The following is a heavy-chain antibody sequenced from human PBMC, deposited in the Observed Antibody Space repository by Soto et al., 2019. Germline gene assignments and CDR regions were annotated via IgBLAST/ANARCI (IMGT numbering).Heavy chain of an antibody. D-gene: IGHD3-10*01. J-gene: IGHJ4*02. Sequence: QVQLVQSGAEVKKPGSSVKVSCKASGDTFNSYTISWVRQAPGQGLEWMGRIIPMLGMSNYAQKFQDRVTIIADKSTSPAYMQLSSLRSEDTAIYYCATSYGSGSRPFDYWGQGPLVTVSS. CDR3: ATSYGSGSRPFDY. CDR2: IIPMLGMS. CDR1: GDTFNSYT. V-gene: IGHV1-69*02.